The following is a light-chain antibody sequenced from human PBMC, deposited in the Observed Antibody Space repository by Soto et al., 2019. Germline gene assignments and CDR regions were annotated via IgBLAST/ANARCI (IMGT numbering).Light chain of an antibody. CDR1: SSNIGTNT. V-gene: IGLV1-44*01. CDR3: AAWDDSLSGYV. CDR2: SNN. J-gene: IGLJ1*01. Sequence: QSVLTQPPSASGTPGQRVTISCSGSSSNIGTNTVNWYQQLPGTAPKLLIYSNNQRPSGVPDRFSGSKSGTSASLAISGLQSEDEADYYCAAWDDSLSGYVFGRGTKVNVL.